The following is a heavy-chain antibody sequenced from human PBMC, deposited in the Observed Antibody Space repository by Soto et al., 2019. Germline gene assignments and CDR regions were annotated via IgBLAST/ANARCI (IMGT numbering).Heavy chain of an antibody. Sequence: QVQVVQSGAEAKKPGSSVRVSCKASGGPFITFGVSWVRQAPGQGLEWMGGIIAVFGTTTYSQKFQGRVTITADESTSTSYMELTSLRSEDTAIYYCTYCSVGNCHGGFDYWGQGTLVAVSS. CDR3: TYCSVGNCHGGFDY. J-gene: IGHJ4*02. CDR1: GGPFITFG. D-gene: IGHD2-15*01. CDR2: IIAVFGTT. V-gene: IGHV1-69*01.